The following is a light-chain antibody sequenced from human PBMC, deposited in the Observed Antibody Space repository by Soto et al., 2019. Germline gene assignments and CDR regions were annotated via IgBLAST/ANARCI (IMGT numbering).Light chain of an antibody. V-gene: IGKV3-15*01. CDR1: QSVNGY. J-gene: IGKJ4*01. CDR2: GAS. Sequence: ETVMTQSPATLSVSPGERATLSCRAGQSVNGYLAWYQQKPGQAPRLLIRGASARATGIPARFSGSGSGTEFTLTISSLQSEDFAVYYCQQYNQWPLTFGGGTKVDIK. CDR3: QQYNQWPLT.